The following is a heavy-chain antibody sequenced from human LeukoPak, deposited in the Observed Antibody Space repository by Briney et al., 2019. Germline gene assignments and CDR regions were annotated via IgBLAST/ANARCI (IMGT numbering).Heavy chain of an antibody. CDR1: GYTLTELS. Sequence: ASVKVSCKVSGYTLTELSMHWVRQAPGKGLEWMGGFDPEDGETIYAQKFQGRVTMTEDTSTDTAYMELSSLRSEDTAVYYCATGVKGDSGYVYGMDVWGQGTTVTVPS. CDR3: ATGVKGDSGYVYGMDV. D-gene: IGHD5-12*01. V-gene: IGHV1-24*01. CDR2: FDPEDGET. J-gene: IGHJ6*02.